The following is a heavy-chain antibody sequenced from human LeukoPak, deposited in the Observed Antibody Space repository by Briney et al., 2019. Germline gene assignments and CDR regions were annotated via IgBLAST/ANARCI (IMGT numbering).Heavy chain of an antibody. CDR1: GSTFSSYA. V-gene: IGHV3-23*01. CDR3: ASKGYCSGGSCYLLDY. J-gene: IGHJ4*02. Sequence: PGGSLRLSCAASGSTFSSYAMSWVRQAPGKGLEWVSAISGSGGSTYYADSVKGRFTISRDNSKNTLYLQMNSLRAEDTAVYYCASKGYCSGGSCYLLDYWGQGTLVTVSS. CDR2: ISGSGGST. D-gene: IGHD2-15*01.